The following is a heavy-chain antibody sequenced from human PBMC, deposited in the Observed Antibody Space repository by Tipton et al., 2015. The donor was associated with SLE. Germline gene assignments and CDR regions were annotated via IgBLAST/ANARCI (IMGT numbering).Heavy chain of an antibody. Sequence: LRLSCTVSGASINSNYWTWIRQPPGKGLEWIGYLYTSGNTNYNPSLKSRVTISVDTSNNQLSLKLTSVTAADTAVYYCARGAKERITLVRVRPYYFDYWGQGSLVTVSS. CDR3: ARGAKERITLVRVRPYYFDY. CDR2: LYTSGNT. J-gene: IGHJ4*01. CDR1: GASINSNY. V-gene: IGHV4-4*08. D-gene: IGHD3-10*01.